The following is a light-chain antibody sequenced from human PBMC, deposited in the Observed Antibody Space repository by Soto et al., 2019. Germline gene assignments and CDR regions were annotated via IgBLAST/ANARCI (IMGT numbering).Light chain of an antibody. V-gene: IGKV1-6*01. CDR3: LLDYAYFWA. CDR2: AAS. J-gene: IGKJ1*01. Sequence: AIPAAQFSSSLSPPVVDRGTNPCRTSQGIRSALGWYQQKPGKVPKLLIYAASTLQSGVPSRFSGSRSGRDFTLTISSLQPEDFATYYCLLDYAYFWAFGQGTKVDI. CDR1: QGIRSA.